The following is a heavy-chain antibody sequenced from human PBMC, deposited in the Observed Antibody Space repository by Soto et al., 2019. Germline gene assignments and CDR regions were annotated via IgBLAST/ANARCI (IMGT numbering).Heavy chain of an antibody. CDR1: GYTFTSYA. J-gene: IGHJ5*02. Sequence: QVQLVQSGAEVKKPGASVKVSCKASGYTFTSYAMHWVRQAPGQRLEWMGWINAGNGNTKYSQKFQGRVTITRDTSASTAYMELSSMRSEDTAVYYCASAWGAAAGMGFDPWGQGTLVTVSS. CDR2: INAGNGNT. CDR3: ASAWGAAAGMGFDP. D-gene: IGHD6-13*01. V-gene: IGHV1-3*01.